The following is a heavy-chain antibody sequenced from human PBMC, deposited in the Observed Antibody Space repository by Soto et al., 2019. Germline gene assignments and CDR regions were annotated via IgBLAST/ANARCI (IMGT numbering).Heavy chain of an antibody. J-gene: IGHJ6*02. CDR2: IIPILGIA. D-gene: IGHD4-17*01. CDR1: GGTFSSYT. Sequence: QVQLVQSGAAVKKPGSSVKVSCKASGGTFSSYTISWVRQAPGQGLEWMGRIIPILGIANYAQKFQGRVTITADKSTSTAYMELSSLRSEDTAVYYCARGYGDYLYGMDVWGQGTTVTVSS. CDR3: ARGYGDYLYGMDV. V-gene: IGHV1-69*02.